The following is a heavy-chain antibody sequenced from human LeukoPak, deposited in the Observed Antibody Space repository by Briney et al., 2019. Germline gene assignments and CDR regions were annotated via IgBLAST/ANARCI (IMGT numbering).Heavy chain of an antibody. D-gene: IGHD4-17*01. CDR2: ISGGNT. J-gene: IGHJ4*02. V-gene: IGHV3-23*01. CDR1: GFIFSDYA. Sequence: GGSLRLSCAGTGFIFSDYAMSWVRQAPGKGLEWVSDISGGNTYYADSIKGRFTISRDNSESALYLQMNSLRVEDTAIYYCVKYGDYREGDDHWGQGTLVTVSS. CDR3: VKYGDYREGDDH.